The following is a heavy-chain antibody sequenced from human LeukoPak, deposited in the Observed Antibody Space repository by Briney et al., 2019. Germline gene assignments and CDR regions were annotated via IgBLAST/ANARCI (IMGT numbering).Heavy chain of an antibody. Sequence: GGSLRLSCAASGFTFSSYGMHWVRQAPGKGLEWVAVIWYDGSNKYYADSVKGRFTISRDNSKNTLYLQMNSLRAEDTAVYYCARGGPDTALGRYYFDYWGQGTLVTVSS. D-gene: IGHD5-18*01. J-gene: IGHJ4*02. V-gene: IGHV3-33*01. CDR2: IWYDGSNK. CDR3: ARGGPDTALGRYYFDY. CDR1: GFTFSSYG.